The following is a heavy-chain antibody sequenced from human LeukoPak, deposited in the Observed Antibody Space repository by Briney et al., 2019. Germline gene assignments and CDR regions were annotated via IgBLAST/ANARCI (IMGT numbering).Heavy chain of an antibody. D-gene: IGHD3-10*01. CDR1: GITLSNYR. V-gene: IGHV3-74*01. CDR3: ATGGGPGY. Sequence: GGSLRLSCTASGITLSNYRMHWVRQAPGKGLVAVSRIDSDGGNIVYADSVKGRFTISRDNAKNTLYLKMDSLRAEDTAVYYCATGGGPGYWGQGTLVTVSS. J-gene: IGHJ4*02. CDR2: IDSDGGNI.